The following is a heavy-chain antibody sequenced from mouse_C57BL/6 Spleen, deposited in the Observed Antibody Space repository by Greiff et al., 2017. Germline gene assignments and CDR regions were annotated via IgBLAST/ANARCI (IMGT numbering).Heavy chain of an antibody. V-gene: IGHV1-64*01. CDR3: ARFDGNYDFDY. J-gene: IGHJ2*01. CDR1: GYTFTSYW. CDR2: IHPNSGST. D-gene: IGHD2-1*01. Sequence: VQLQQPGAELVKPGASVKLSCKASGYTFTSYWMHWVKQRPGQGLAWIGMIHPNSGSTNYNEKFKSKATLTVDKSSSTAYMQLSSLTSEDSAVYYCARFDGNYDFDYWGQGTTLTVSS.